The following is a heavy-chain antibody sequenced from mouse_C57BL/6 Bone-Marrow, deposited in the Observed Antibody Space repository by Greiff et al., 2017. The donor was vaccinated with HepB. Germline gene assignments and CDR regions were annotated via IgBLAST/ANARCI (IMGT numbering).Heavy chain of an antibody. J-gene: IGHJ3*01. V-gene: IGHV1-53*01. Sequence: QVQLQQPGTELVKPGASVKLSCKASGYTFTSYWMHWVKQRPGQGLEWIGNINPSNGGTNYNEKFKSKATLTVDKSSSTAYMQLSSLTSEDSAVYYCARGGSYYYGSSYGFAYWGQGTLVTVSA. CDR2: INPSNGGT. CDR1: GYTFTSYW. CDR3: ARGGSYYYGSSYGFAY. D-gene: IGHD1-1*01.